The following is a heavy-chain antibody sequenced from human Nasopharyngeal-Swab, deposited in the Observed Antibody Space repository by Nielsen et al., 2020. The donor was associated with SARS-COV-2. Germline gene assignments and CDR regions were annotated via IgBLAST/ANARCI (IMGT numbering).Heavy chain of an antibody. D-gene: IGHD6-19*01. CDR2: INAGNGNT. CDR1: GYTFTSYA. J-gene: IGHJ4*02. V-gene: IGHV1-3*01. Sequence: ASVKVSCKASGYTFTSYAMHWVRQAPGQRLEWMGWINAGNGNTKYSQKFQGRVTITRDTSASTAYMELSSLRSEDTAVYYCARDRDSSGWFDYWGQGTLVTVSS. CDR3: ARDRDSSGWFDY.